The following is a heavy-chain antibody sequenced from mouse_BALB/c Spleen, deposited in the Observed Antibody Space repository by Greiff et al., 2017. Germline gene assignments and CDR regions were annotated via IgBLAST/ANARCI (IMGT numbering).Heavy chain of an antibody. CDR1: GFTFSSYG. J-gene: IGHJ2*01. V-gene: IGHV5-6-3*01. Sequence: EVHLVESGGGLVQPGGSLKLSCAASGFTFSSYGMSWVRQTPDKRLELVATINSNGGSTYYPDSVKGRFTISRDNAKNTLYLQMSSLKSEDTAMYYCARGDYDDWGQGTTLTVSS. CDR2: INSNGGST. CDR3: ARGDYDD. D-gene: IGHD2-4*01.